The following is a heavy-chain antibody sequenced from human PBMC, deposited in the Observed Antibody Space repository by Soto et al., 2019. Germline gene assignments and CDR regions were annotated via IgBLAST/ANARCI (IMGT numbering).Heavy chain of an antibody. CDR3: ARVGTMVRGVIDAFDI. CDR1: GYTFTSYD. V-gene: IGHV1-8*01. CDR2: MNPNSGNT. Sequence: GASGKVSCKASGYTFTSYDINWVRQATGQGLEWMGWMNPNSGNTGYAQKFQGRVTMTRNTSISTAYMELSSLRSEDTAVYYCARVGTMVRGVIDAFDIWGQGTMVTVSS. D-gene: IGHD3-10*01. J-gene: IGHJ3*02.